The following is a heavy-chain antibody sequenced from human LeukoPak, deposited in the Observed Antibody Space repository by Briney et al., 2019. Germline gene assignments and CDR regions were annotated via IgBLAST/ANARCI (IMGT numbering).Heavy chain of an antibody. D-gene: IGHD3-3*02. Sequence: PGGSLRLSCAASGFTFSSYWMSWVRQAPGKGLEWVANIKQDGSENYYVDSVKGRFTISRDNAKNSLYLQMNSLRAEDTAVYYSASIIGNHRFGDRFDYWGQGTLVTVSS. CDR1: GFTFSSYW. CDR2: IKQDGSEN. J-gene: IGHJ4*02. V-gene: IGHV3-7*01. CDR3: ASIIGNHRFGDRFDY.